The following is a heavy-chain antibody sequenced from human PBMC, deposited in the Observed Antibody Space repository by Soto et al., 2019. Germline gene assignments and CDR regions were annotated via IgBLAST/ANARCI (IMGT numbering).Heavy chain of an antibody. J-gene: IGHJ6*02. CDR1: GGSISSYY. CDR2: IYYSGST. CDR3: ARNDFWSGYYMGYYGMDV. V-gene: IGHV4-59*01. D-gene: IGHD3-3*01. Sequence: SETLSLTCTVSGGSISSYYWSWIRQPPGKGLEWIGYIYYSGSTNYNPSLKSRVTISVDTSKNQFSLKLSSVTAADTAVYYCARNDFWSGYYMGYYGMDVWGQGTTVTVYS.